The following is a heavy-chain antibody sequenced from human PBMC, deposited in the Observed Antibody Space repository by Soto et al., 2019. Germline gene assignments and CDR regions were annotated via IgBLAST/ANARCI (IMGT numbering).Heavy chain of an antibody. CDR2: ISYDGSNK. CDR3: ANLVMTTPQSDSN. J-gene: IGHJ4*02. CDR1: GFTFSSYG. Sequence: GGSLRLSCAASGFTFSSYGMHWVRQAPGKGLEWVAVISYDGSNKYYADSVKGRFTISRDNSKNTLYLQMNSLRAEDTAVYYCANLVMTTPQSDSNWGQGTLVTVSS. D-gene: IGHD3-16*01. V-gene: IGHV3-30*18.